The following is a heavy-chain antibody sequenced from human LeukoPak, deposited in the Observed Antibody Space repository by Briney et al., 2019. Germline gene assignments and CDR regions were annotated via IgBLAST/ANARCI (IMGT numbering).Heavy chain of an antibody. D-gene: IGHD3-22*01. J-gene: IGHJ6*02. V-gene: IGHV3-48*03. CDR2: ISSRGSTI. CDR1: GFTFSSYE. CDR3: AREKHYYDSSGYYYRGYYYYGMDV. Sequence: PGGSLRLSCAASGFTFSSYEVNWVRQAPGKGLEGVSYISSRGSTIYYADSVKGRFTISRDNAKNSLYLQMNSLRAEDTAVYYCAREKHYYDSSGYYYRGYYYYGMDVWGQGTTVTVSS.